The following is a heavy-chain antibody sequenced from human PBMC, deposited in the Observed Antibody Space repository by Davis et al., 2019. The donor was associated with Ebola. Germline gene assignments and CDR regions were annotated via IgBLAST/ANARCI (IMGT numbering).Heavy chain of an antibody. CDR2: ISFHGSDK. CDR3: ASVSYGLDY. D-gene: IGHD5-18*01. Sequence: GESLKISCAASGFTFSSYGMHWVRQAPGKGLEWVAVISFHGSDKYYADSVKGRFTISRDDSQNTLYLQMNSLRAEDTAVYYCASVSYGLDYWGQGTLVTVSS. J-gene: IGHJ4*02. V-gene: IGHV3-30*03. CDR1: GFTFSSYG.